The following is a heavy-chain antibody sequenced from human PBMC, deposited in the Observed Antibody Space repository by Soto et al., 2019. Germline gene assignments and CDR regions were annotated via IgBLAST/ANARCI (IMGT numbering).Heavy chain of an antibody. Sequence: HPGGSLRLSCVGSGFTFSNYWMHWVRQAPGKGLEWVSRINSDGSSTSYADSVKGRFSISGDNAKNTLHLQMNSLRAEDTAVYYCVRESSAFDYWGQGTQVTVS. CDR3: VRESSAFDY. J-gene: IGHJ4*02. D-gene: IGHD6-19*01. CDR1: GFTFSNYW. CDR2: INSDGSST. V-gene: IGHV3-74*01.